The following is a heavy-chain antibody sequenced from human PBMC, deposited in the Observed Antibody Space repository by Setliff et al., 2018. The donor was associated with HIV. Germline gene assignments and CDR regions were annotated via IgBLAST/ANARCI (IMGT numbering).Heavy chain of an antibody. CDR1: GGSMSTYY. D-gene: IGHD4-17*01. Sequence: PSETLSLTCTVSGGSMSTYYWTWIRQPPGKGLEWIGNIYSSGSTSYNPSLKSRVTMSVDTSKNQISLRLNSLTAADTAVYYCARGTTLNVVPDAFDIWGQGTMVTVSS. CDR3: ARGTTLNVVPDAFDI. J-gene: IGHJ3*02. CDR2: IYSSGST. V-gene: IGHV4-59*08.